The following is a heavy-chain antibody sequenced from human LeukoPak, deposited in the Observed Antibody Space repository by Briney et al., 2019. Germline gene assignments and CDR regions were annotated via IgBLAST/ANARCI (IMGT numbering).Heavy chain of an antibody. J-gene: IGHJ3*02. CDR2: IYYSGST. V-gene: IGHV4-59*12. Sequence: SETLSLTCTVSGGSISSYYWSWIRQPPGKGLEWIGYIYYSGSTNYNPSLKSRVTMSVDTSKNQFSLKLRSVTAADTAVYYCARDVRAFDIWGQGTMVTVSS. CDR1: GGSISSYY. CDR3: ARDVRAFDI.